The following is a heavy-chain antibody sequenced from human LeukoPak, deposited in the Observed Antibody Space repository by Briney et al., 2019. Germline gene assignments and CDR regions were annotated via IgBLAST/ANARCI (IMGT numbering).Heavy chain of an antibody. J-gene: IGHJ6*02. D-gene: IGHD2-2*03. Sequence: SETPSLTCAVYGGSFSGYYWSWIRQPPGKGLEWIGEINHSGSTNYNPSLKSRVTISVDTSKNQFSLKLSSVTAADTAVYYCARVDIVVVPAANHYYYYGMDVWGQGTTVTVSS. CDR2: INHSGST. CDR1: GGSFSGYY. V-gene: IGHV4-34*01. CDR3: ARVDIVVVPAANHYYYYGMDV.